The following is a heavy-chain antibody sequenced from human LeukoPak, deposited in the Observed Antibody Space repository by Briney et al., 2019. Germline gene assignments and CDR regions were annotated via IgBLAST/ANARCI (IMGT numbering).Heavy chain of an antibody. CDR3: ASSPPNRLFDY. J-gene: IGHJ4*02. CDR2: IYYSGST. D-gene: IGHD1-14*01. CDR1: GGSISSYY. V-gene: IGHV4-59*12. Sequence: SETLSLTCTVSGGSISSYYWSWIRQPPGKGLEWIGYIYYSGSTNYNPSLKSRVTISVDKSKNQFSLKLSSVTAADTAVYYCASSPPNRLFDYWGQGTLVTVSS.